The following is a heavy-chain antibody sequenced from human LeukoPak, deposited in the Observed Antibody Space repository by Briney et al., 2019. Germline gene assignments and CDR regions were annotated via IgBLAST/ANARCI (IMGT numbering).Heavy chain of an antibody. Sequence: AGGSLRLSCAASGFTFSSYGMHWVRQAPGKGLEWVAVISYDGSNKYYADSVKGRFTISRDNSKNTLYLQMNSLRAEDTAVYYCARVHAEWLVQGYFDYWGQGTLVTVSS. D-gene: IGHD6-19*01. CDR2: ISYDGSNK. CDR1: GFTFSSYG. J-gene: IGHJ4*02. CDR3: ARVHAEWLVQGYFDY. V-gene: IGHV3-30*19.